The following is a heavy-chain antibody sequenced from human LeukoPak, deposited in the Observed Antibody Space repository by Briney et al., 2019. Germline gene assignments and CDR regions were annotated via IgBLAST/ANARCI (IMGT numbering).Heavy chain of an antibody. CDR3: ARGIVVVVGASDHFDY. CDR2: ISPDGSDK. D-gene: IGHD2-15*01. Sequence: GGSLRLSCVASGFTFSTYWMNWVRQAPGRGLERVGTISPDGSDKYYVDSVKGRFTISRDNAKTSLYLQINSLRADDTALYFCARGIVVVVGASDHFDYWGQGTLVTVSS. J-gene: IGHJ4*02. V-gene: IGHV3-7*01. CDR1: GFTFSTYW.